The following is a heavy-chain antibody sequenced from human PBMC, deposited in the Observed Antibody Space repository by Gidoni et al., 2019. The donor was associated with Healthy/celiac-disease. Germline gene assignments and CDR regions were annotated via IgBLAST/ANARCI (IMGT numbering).Heavy chain of an antibody. CDR1: GFTFDDYA. CDR3: AKVSAGNLVGALDY. CDR2: ISWDGGST. V-gene: IGHV3-43D*04. D-gene: IGHD1-26*01. Sequence: EVQLVESGGVVVQPGGSLRLSCAASGFTFDDYAMHWVRQAPGKGLEWVSLISWDGGSTYYADSVKGRFTISRDNSKNSLYLQMNSLRAEDTALYYCAKVSAGNLVGALDYWGQGTLVTVSS. J-gene: IGHJ4*02.